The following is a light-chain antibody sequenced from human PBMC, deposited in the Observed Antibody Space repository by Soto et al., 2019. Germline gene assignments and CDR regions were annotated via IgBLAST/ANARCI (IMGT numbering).Light chain of an antibody. CDR2: GAS. Sequence: EIVLTQSPGTLSLSPGERTTLSCRASQSISSSYLAWYQQNPGQAPRLLFYGASSRATGIPDRFSGSGSGTDFTLTISRLEPEDIALYYCQQNSSTFWKLGQGTKV. CDR3: QQNSSTFWK. CDR1: QSISSSY. J-gene: IGKJ1*01. V-gene: IGKV3-20*01.